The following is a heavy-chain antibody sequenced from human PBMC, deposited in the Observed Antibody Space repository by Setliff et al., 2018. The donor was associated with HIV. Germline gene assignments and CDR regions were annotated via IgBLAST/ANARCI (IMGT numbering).Heavy chain of an antibody. D-gene: IGHD2-21*02. CDR2: INHSGST. J-gene: IGHJ4*02. V-gene: IGHV4-34*01. CDR3: ARWAVTASDY. Sequence: SETLSLTCTVSGGSISKYFWSWIRQPPGKRLEWIGEINHSGSTNYNPSLKSRVTISVDTSKNQFSLKLNSVTAADTAVYYCARWAVTASDYWGQGTLVTVSS. CDR1: GGSISKYF.